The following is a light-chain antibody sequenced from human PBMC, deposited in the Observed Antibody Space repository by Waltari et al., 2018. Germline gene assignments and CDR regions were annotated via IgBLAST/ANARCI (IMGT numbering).Light chain of an antibody. CDR3: QAWDSITSHVV. J-gene: IGLJ2*01. V-gene: IGLV3-1*01. CDR1: KLGDLY. Sequence: SYELTQPPSVSVSPGQTARLTCSGDKLGDLYACWYQQKPGQSPVLVIYQDTRRASGLPGRFSGPNYGNTATLTIIGTQAMDEADYYCQAWDSITSHVVFGGGTKLTVL. CDR2: QDT.